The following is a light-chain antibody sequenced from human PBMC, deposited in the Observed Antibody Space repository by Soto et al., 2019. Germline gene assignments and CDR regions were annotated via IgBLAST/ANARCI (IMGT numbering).Light chain of an antibody. Sequence: QSVLTQPRSVSGSPGQPVTISCTGTSSDVGGYNYVSWYQQHPGKAPKLMVYDVSKRPSGVPDRFSGSKSGNTASLTISGLQAEDEADYYCCSYAGRYTYVFGTGTKV. V-gene: IGLV2-11*01. J-gene: IGLJ1*01. CDR3: CSYAGRYTYV. CDR2: DVS. CDR1: SSDVGGYNY.